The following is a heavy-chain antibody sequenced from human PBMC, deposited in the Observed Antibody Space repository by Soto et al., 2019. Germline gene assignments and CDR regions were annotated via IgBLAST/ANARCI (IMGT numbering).Heavy chain of an antibody. J-gene: IGHJ4*02. Sequence: SETLSLTCTVSGGSISSSGYYWSWIRQHPGRGLEWIGYIYYSGSTYYNPSLKSRVTISVDTSKNQVSLKLSSVTAADTAAYYCARAGESCSSTSCYYFDYWGQGTLVTVSS. CDR2: IYYSGST. CDR3: ARAGESCSSTSCYYFDY. CDR1: GGSISSSGYY. D-gene: IGHD2-2*01. V-gene: IGHV4-31*03.